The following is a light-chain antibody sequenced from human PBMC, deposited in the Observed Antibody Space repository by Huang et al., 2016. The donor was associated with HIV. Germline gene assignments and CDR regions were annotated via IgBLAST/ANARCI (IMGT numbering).Light chain of an antibody. CDR3: QQYYSTALT. Sequence: DIVMTQSPDSLAVSLVERATINCKSSQSVLYSSNNKNYLAWYQQKPGQPPKLLIYWASTREAGVPDRFSGSGSGTDFTLTISSLQAEDVAVYYCQQYYSTALTFGGGTKVEIK. CDR1: QSVLYSSNNKNY. V-gene: IGKV4-1*01. CDR2: WAS. J-gene: IGKJ4*01.